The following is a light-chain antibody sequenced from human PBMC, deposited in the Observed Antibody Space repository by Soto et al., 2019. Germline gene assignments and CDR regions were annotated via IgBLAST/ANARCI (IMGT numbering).Light chain of an antibody. CDR2: LNSDGSH. CDR1: SGHSSYA. V-gene: IGLV4-69*01. J-gene: IGLJ2*01. CDR3: QTWGTGTVV. Sequence: QPVLPQSPSASASLGASVKLTRTLSSGHSSYAIAWHQQQPEKGPRYLMKLNSDGSHSKGDGIPDRFSGSSSGAERYLTISSLQSEDEADYYCQTWGTGTVVFGGGTKLTVL.